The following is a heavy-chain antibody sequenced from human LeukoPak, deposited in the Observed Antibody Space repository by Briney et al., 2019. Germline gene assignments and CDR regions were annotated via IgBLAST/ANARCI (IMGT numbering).Heavy chain of an antibody. CDR1: GFTFSSYA. J-gene: IGHJ4*02. CDR2: IKQDGSEREK. Sequence: PGGSLRLSCAASGFTFSSYAMHWVRQAPGKGLEWVANIKQDGSEREKYYVDSVRGRFTISRDNPQNTLYLQMNSLRAEDTAVYYCARWLSYKIDSNGYLDSWGQGTLVTVSS. D-gene: IGHD3-22*01. CDR3: ARWLSYKIDSNGYLDS. V-gene: IGHV3-7*01.